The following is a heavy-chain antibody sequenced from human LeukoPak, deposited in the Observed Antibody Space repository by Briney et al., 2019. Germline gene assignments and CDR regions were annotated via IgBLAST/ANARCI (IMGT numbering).Heavy chain of an antibody. CDR3: ARDLVLSYYDILTGQLDY. D-gene: IGHD3-9*01. CDR1: GYTFTGYY. Sequence: ASVKVSCKASGYTFTGYYMHWVRQAPGQGLEWMGWINPNSGGTNYAQKFQGRVTMTGDTSISTAYMELSRLRSDDTAVYYCARDLVLSYYDILTGQLDYWGQGTLVTVSS. V-gene: IGHV1-2*02. CDR2: INPNSGGT. J-gene: IGHJ4*02.